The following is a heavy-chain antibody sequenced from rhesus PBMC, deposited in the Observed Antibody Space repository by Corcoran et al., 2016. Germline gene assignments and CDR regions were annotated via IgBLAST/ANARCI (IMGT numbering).Heavy chain of an antibody. CDR3: ARGAVAFAFDF. CDR1: GFSLSTSGVG. V-gene: IGHV2S1*01. CDR2: IYWDDDK. J-gene: IGHJ3*01. D-gene: IGHD2-33*01. Sequence: QVTLKESGPALVKPTQTLTLTCTFSGFSLSTSGVGLGWIRQPPGKALEWLVSIYWDDDKYYSTSLKSRLTISKDTSKNQVVLTMTNMDPVDTATYYCARGAVAFAFDFWGQGLRVTVSS.